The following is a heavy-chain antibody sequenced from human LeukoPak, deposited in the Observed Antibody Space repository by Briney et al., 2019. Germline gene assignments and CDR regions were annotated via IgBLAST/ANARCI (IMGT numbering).Heavy chain of an antibody. Sequence: DPGASLRLSCAASGFTFSNYAMGWVRQAPGKGLEWVSAIVGSGGSTYYADSVKGRFSISRDNSKNTLFLQMNSLRVEDTALYYCSKWGDYDVLTGYYDSDFWGQGTLVTVSS. V-gene: IGHV3-23*01. CDR2: IVGSGGST. J-gene: IGHJ4*02. D-gene: IGHD3-9*01. CDR3: SKWGDYDVLTGYYDSDF. CDR1: GFTFSNYA.